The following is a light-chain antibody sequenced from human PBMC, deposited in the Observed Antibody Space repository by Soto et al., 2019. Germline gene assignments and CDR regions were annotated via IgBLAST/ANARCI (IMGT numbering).Light chain of an antibody. CDR2: TDH. J-gene: IGLJ3*02. V-gene: IGLV1-47*02. CDR1: SSNIGRNY. CDR3: ATWDDSLSGPV. Sequence: QSVLTQPPSASGTPGQRVTISCSGRSSNIGRNYVYWYQQFPGAAPQLLIYTDHHRPSGVPDRFSGSKSGTSASLAISGLLSEDEAEYSCATWDDSLSGPVFGGGTKLTVL.